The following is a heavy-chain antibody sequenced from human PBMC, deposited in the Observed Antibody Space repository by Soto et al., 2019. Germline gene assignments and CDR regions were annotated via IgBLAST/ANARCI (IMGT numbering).Heavy chain of an antibody. D-gene: IGHD6-6*01. V-gene: IGHV4-30-4*01. CDR3: ASEIAARPDAFDT. CDR2: IYYSGST. J-gene: IGHJ3*02. Sequence: PSETLSLTCTVSGGSISSGDYYWSWIRQPPGKGLEWIGYIYYSGSTYYNPSLKSRVTISVDTSKNQFSLKLSSVTAADTAVYYCASEIAARPDAFDTWGQGTMVTVSS. CDR1: GGSISSGDYY.